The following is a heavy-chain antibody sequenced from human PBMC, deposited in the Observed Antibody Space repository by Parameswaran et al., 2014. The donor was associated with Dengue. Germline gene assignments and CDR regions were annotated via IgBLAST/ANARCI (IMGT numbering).Heavy chain of an antibody. D-gene: IGHD2-21*02. V-gene: IGHV4-34*01. CDR2: INHSGST. CDR1: GGSFSGYY. CDR3: ARGRTAYCGGDCFVQDY. Sequence: SETLSLTCAVYGGSFSGYYWSWIRQPPGKGLEWIGEINHSGSTNYNPSLKSRVTISVDTSKNQFSLKLSSVTAADTAVYYCARGRTAYCGGDCFVQDYWGQGTLVTVSS. J-gene: IGHJ4*02.